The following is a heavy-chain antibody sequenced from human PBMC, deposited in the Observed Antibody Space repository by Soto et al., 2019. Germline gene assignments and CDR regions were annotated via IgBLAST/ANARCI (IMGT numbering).Heavy chain of an antibody. CDR1: GGTFSSYA. Sequence: QVQLVQSGAEVKTPGSSVKVSCKASGGTFSSYAISWVRQAPGQGLEWMGGIIPIFGTANYAQKFQGRVAITAYESTSTADMERSSLGSEDTAVYYCAGAPELGDCCSTRCSHPPLWGRGTLVTVSS. D-gene: IGHD2-2*01. V-gene: IGHV1-69*01. J-gene: IGHJ4*02. CDR3: AGAPELGDCCSTRCSHPPL. CDR2: IIPIFGTA.